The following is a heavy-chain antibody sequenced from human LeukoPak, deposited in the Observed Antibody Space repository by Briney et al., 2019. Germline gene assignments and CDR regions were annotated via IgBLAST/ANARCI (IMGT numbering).Heavy chain of an antibody. D-gene: IGHD7-27*01. CDR1: GGSISSSSYY. J-gene: IGHJ4*02. CDR2: IYYSGST. Sequence: SETLSLTCTVSGGSISSSSYYWGWIRQPPGKGLEWIESIYYSGSTYYNPSLKSRVTISVDTSKNQFSLKLSSVTAADTAVYYCARQNWDYLPSIFDYWGQGTLVTVSS. V-gene: IGHV4-39*01. CDR3: ARQNWDYLPSIFDY.